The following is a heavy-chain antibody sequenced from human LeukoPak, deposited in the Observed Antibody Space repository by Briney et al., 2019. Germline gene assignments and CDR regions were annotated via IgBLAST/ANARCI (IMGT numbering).Heavy chain of an antibody. CDR2: ISGSGGST. D-gene: IGHD4-23*01. Sequence: PGGSLRLSCAASGLTFNNAWMSWVRQAPGKGLEWVSAISGSGGSTYYADSVKGRFTISRDNSKNTLYLQMNSLRAEDTAVYYCAKPRYGGNQKYYFDYWGQGTLVTVSS. V-gene: IGHV3-23*01. J-gene: IGHJ4*02. CDR3: AKPRYGGNQKYYFDY. CDR1: GLTFNNAW.